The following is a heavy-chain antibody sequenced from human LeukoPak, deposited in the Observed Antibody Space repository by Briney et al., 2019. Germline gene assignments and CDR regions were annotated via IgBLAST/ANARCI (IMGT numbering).Heavy chain of an antibody. J-gene: IGHJ4*02. CDR2: ISGSCGST. V-gene: IGHV3-23*01. CDR1: GLTFSSYA. CDR3: AKILWDYYDSSGYRGGSYFDY. Sequence: GGSLRLSCAASGLTFSSYAMSWVRQAPGKGLEWVSTISGSCGSTYYADSVKGRFTISRDNSKNTLYLQMNSLRAEDTAVYYCAKILWDYYDSSGYRGGSYFDYWGQGTLVTVSS. D-gene: IGHD3-22*01.